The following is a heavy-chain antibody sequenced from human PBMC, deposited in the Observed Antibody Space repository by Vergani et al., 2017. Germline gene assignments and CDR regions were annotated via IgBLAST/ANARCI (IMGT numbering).Heavy chain of an antibody. D-gene: IGHD1-1*01. J-gene: IGHJ3*01. CDR1: SHTFQTYG. V-gene: IGHV1-18*01. CDR3: ARVAPSNSEVTPTAFDV. CDR2: IRPYTGHT. Sequence: QVQLVQSGAELMKPGASVSVSCKGSSHTFQTYGISWVRQAPGKGLEWMAWIRPYTGHTIYAQKFQDRVTMTADTSTNTAYMELRSLRSDDTAVYFCARVAPSNSEVTPTAFDVWGQGTMVTVSS.